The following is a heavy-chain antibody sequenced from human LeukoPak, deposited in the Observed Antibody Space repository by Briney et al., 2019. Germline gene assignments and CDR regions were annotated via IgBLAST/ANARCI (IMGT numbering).Heavy chain of an antibody. CDR2: IWYGGSNK. V-gene: IGHV3-33*08. CDR3: ARDEYDSSGYYFSRGGGGRDYYYYGMDV. Sequence: GGSLRLSCAASGFTFSSYGMHWVRQAPGKGLEWVAVIWYGGSNKYYADSVKGRFTISRDNSKNTLYLQMNSLRAEDTAVYYCARDEYDSSGYYFSRGGGGRDYYYYGMDVWGQGTTVTVSS. D-gene: IGHD3-22*01. J-gene: IGHJ6*02. CDR1: GFTFSSYG.